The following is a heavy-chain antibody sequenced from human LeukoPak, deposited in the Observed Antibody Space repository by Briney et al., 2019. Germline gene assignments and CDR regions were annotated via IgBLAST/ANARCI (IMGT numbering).Heavy chain of an antibody. Sequence: SETLSLTCAVYGGSFSGYYWSWIRQPPGKGLEWIGEINHSGSTNYNPSLKSRVTISVDTTKNQLSLHVSSVTAADSAVYYCAREAPAVAADAFDVWGQGTLVTVSS. CDR2: INHSGST. CDR3: AREAPAVAADAFDV. J-gene: IGHJ3*01. V-gene: IGHV4-34*01. CDR1: GGSFSGYY. D-gene: IGHD6-19*01.